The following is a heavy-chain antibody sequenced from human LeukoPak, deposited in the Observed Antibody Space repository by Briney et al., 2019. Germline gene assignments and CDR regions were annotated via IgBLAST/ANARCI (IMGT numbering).Heavy chain of an antibody. CDR3: ARNPGIAARRGNYHYMDS. D-gene: IGHD6-6*01. CDR2: INEDGSQK. CDR1: GFSFSDSW. V-gene: IGHV3-7*01. Sequence: GGSLRLSCAASGFSFSDSWITWIRQAPGKGLEWVANINEDGSQKYFVDSVKGRFTISRDNAKNSLYLQMNSLRAEDTAVYYCARNPGIAARRGNYHYMDSWGKGTTVTVSS. J-gene: IGHJ6*03.